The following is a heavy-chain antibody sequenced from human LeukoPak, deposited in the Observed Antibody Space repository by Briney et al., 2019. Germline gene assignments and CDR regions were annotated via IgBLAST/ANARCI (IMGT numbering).Heavy chain of an antibody. Sequence: SETLSLTCTVSGGSLSSYYWSWIRQPPGKGLEWIGNIYYTGSTNYNPSLKSRVTISVDTSKNQFSLKLSSVTAADTAVYYCAREPVGYNWFDPWGQGTLVTVSS. D-gene: IGHD4-23*01. J-gene: IGHJ5*02. CDR3: AREPVGYNWFDP. CDR2: IYYTGST. V-gene: IGHV4-59*01. CDR1: GGSLSSYY.